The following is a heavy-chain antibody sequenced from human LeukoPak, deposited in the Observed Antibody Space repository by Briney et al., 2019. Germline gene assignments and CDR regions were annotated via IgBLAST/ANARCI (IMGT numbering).Heavy chain of an antibody. Sequence: GGSLRLSCAASGFTFSSYAMHWVRQAPGKGLEWVAVISYDGSNKYYADSVKGRFTISRDNSKNTLYLQMNSLRAEDTAVYYCARDHLPDYYDSSGSTALDYWGQGTLVTVSS. J-gene: IGHJ4*02. V-gene: IGHV3-30*17. CDR1: GFTFSSYA. CDR2: ISYDGSNK. D-gene: IGHD3-22*01. CDR3: ARDHLPDYYDSSGSTALDY.